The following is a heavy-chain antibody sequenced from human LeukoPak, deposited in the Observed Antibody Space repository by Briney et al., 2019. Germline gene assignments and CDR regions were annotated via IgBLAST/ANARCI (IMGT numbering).Heavy chain of an antibody. CDR2: ISYDGSNK. D-gene: IGHD5-12*01. CDR1: GFTFSSYG. J-gene: IGHJ4*02. Sequence: PGRSLRLSCAASGFTFSSYGMHWVRQAPGKGLEWVAVISYDGSNKYYADSVKGRFTISRDNSKNTLYLQMNSLRAEDTAVYYCAKVHGGSGYDSYFDYWGQGTLVTVSS. V-gene: IGHV3-30*18. CDR3: AKVHGGSGYDSYFDY.